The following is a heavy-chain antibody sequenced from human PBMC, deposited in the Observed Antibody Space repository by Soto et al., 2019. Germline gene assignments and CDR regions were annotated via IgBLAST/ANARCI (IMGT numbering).Heavy chain of an antibody. CDR3: ARAESTTIFLMVFDY. D-gene: IGHD3-3*01. CDR2: INPSGGST. CDR1: GYTFTSYY. Sequence: QVQLVQSGAEVKKPGASVKVSCKASGYTFTSYYMHWVRQAPGQGLEWMGIINPSGGSTSYAQKFQGRVTMTRDTSTSTVYMELSSLRSEDTAVYYCARAESTTIFLMVFDYWGQGTLVTVSS. V-gene: IGHV1-46*03. J-gene: IGHJ4*02.